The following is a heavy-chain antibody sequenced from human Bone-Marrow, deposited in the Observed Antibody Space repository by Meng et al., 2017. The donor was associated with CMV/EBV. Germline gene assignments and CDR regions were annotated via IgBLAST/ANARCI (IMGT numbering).Heavy chain of an antibody. J-gene: IGHJ5*02. D-gene: IGHD6-19*01. V-gene: IGHV1-8*01. CDR3: ARDLDIAVAKHFDD. CDR1: GYTFTSYD. CDR2: MNPNSGNT. Sequence: ASVKVSCKASGYTFTSYDINWVRQATGQGLEWMGWMNPNSGNTGYAQKLQGRVTMTRNTSISTDYMELSSLRSEDTAVYYCARDLDIAVAKHFDDWGQGTLVTVSS.